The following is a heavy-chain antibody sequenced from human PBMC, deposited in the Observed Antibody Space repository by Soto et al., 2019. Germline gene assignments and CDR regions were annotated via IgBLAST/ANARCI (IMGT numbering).Heavy chain of an antibody. V-gene: IGHV3-23*01. CDR3: AKCSVGTVCSSGWCNWFDP. J-gene: IGHJ5*02. CDR2: IRVGGGDT. Sequence: EVRLLESGGGLVQPGGSLRLSCAASGFTFSNSAMNWVRQAPGKGLEWVSSIRVGGGDTFYADSVKGRFTVSRDTSKNTVYLEMNSLRAEDTAIYYWAKCSVGTVCSSGWCNWFDPWGQGTLVTVSS. CDR1: GFTFSNSA. D-gene: IGHD6-19*01.